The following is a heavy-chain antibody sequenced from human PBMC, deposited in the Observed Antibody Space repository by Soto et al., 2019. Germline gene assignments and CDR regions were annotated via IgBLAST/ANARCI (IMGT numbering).Heavy chain of an antibody. D-gene: IGHD3-10*01. CDR3: ARTLYYYNSGSPTDY. J-gene: IGHJ4*02. V-gene: IGHV4-34*01. CDR2: INHIGST. CDR1: GGSFSGYY. Sequence: QVQLQQWGAGLLKPSVTLSLTCAVYGGSFSGYYWSWFRQPPGTGLEWIGEINHIGSTNYNPSLKSRVSISVDTSKNQFSLKLTSVTAADTAIYYCARTLYYYNSGSPTDYWGQGTLVTVSS.